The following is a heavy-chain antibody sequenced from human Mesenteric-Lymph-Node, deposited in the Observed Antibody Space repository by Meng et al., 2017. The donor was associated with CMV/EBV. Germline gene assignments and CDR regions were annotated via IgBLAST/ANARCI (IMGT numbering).Heavy chain of an antibody. V-gene: IGHV1-2*02. D-gene: IGHD4-17*01. CDR3: ARTLGFHNYGDYGF. CDR1: AYTFTGYY. CDR2: INPNSGGT. J-gene: IGHJ4*02. Sequence: ASAYTFTGYYIHWVRQAPGQGLEWMGWINPNSGGTNYAQKFQGRVTMTRDTSISTVYMELSRLTSDDTAVYYCARTLGFHNYGDYGFWGQGTLVTVSS.